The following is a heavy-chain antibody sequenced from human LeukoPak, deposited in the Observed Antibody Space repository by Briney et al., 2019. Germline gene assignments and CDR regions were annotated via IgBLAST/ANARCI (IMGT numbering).Heavy chain of an antibody. D-gene: IGHD2-15*01. CDR1: GGSIGSYY. V-gene: IGHV4-59*01. CDR3: ARNYCSGGSCYSDPYYYYYMDV. J-gene: IGHJ6*03. Sequence: SETLSLTCIVSGGSIGSYYWSWIRQPPGKGLEWIGYIYYSGSTNYNPSLKSRVAISVDTSKNQFSLKLSSVTAADTAVYYCARNYCSGGSCYSDPYYYYYMDVWGKGTTVTVPS. CDR2: IYYSGST.